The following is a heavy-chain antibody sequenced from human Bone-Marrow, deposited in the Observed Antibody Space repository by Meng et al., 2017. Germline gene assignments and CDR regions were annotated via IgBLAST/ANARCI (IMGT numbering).Heavy chain of an antibody. D-gene: IGHD3-22*01. CDR3: ARVGVVVITPNWFDP. Sequence: QWQLQQWGAVLLTPSDTLHPPCPVYGGSFSGYYWSLIRQPPGKGLEWIGEINHSGSTNYNPSLKSRVTISVDTSKNQFSLKLSSVTAADTAVYYCARVGVVVITPNWFDPWGQGTLVTVSS. V-gene: IGHV4-34*01. J-gene: IGHJ5*02. CDR1: GGSFSGYY. CDR2: INHSGST.